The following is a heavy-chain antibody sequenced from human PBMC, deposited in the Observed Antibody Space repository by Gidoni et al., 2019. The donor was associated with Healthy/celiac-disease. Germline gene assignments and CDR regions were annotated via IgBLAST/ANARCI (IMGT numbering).Heavy chain of an antibody. CDR1: GGSISSSSYY. D-gene: IGHD3-10*01. CDR3: ARGSQDGSGSYAPQPVIDY. J-gene: IGHJ4*02. CDR2: IYYSGST. V-gene: IGHV4-39*07. Sequence: QLQLQESGPGLVKPSETLSLTCTVSGGSISSSSYYWGWIRQPPGKGLEWIGSIYYSGSTYYNPSLKSRVTISVDTSKNQFSLKLSSVTAADTAVYYCARGSQDGSGSYAPQPVIDYWGQGTLVTVSS.